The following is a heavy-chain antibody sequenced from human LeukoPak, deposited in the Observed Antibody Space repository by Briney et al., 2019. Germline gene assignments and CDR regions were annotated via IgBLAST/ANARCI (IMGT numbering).Heavy chain of an antibody. J-gene: IGHJ4*02. CDR2: LFYSGST. CDR1: GGSISSHY. D-gene: IGHD3/OR15-3a*01. V-gene: IGHV4-59*11. CDR3: ARFDFWTGYLVY. Sequence: SETLSLTCTVSGGSISSHYWSWIRQPPGKGLEWIRYLFYSGSTNYNPSLKSRVTMSVDTTKNQFSLKLISVTAADTAVYYCARFDFWTGYLVYWGQGILVTVSS.